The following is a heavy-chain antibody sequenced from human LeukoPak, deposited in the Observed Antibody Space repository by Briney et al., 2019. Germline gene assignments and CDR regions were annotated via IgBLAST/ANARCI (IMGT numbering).Heavy chain of an antibody. CDR1: GGSISSSNW. CDR3: ASYCGGDCQVGDAFDI. D-gene: IGHD2-21*02. Sequence: SETLSLTCAVSGGSISSSNWWSWVRQPPGKGLEWIGEIYHSGSTNYNPSLKSRVTMSVDKSKNQFSLKLSSLTAADTAVYYCASYCGGDCQVGDAFDIWGQGTMVTVSS. V-gene: IGHV4-4*02. J-gene: IGHJ3*02. CDR2: IYHSGST.